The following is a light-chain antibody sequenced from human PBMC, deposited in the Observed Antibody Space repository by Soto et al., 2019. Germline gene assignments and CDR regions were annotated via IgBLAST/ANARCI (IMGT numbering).Light chain of an antibody. Sequence: EIILTQSPATLSLSPGERATLSCGASQSVSSSYVAWYQHRPGLAPRLLIHDASSRATGIPDRFSGTKSGTDFTLTIRRLEPEDAAVYYCQQYNNWPPYTFGQGTKVEIK. CDR2: DAS. V-gene: IGKV3D-20*01. CDR1: QSVSSSY. CDR3: QQYNNWPPYT. J-gene: IGKJ2*01.